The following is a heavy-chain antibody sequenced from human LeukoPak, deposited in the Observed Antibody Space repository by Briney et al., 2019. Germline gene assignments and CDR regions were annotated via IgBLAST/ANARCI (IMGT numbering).Heavy chain of an antibody. CDR3: ARQGATLLTQFEC. CDR1: GVSITSSHYY. D-gene: IGHD2-15*01. V-gene: IGHV4-39*01. Sequence: SETLSLTCRVSGVSITSSHYYWGWIRQPPGKGLEWIGSIYYTGSTDYTASLKSRLSLSLDASKNQISLRLNSVTAADTAVYYCARQGATLLTQFECWGLGALVTVSS. CDR2: IYYTGST. J-gene: IGHJ4*02.